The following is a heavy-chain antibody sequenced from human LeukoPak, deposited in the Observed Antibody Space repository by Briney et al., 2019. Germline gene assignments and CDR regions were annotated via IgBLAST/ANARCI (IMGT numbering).Heavy chain of an antibody. CDR1: GFTFSSYE. CDR2: ISTSGSTI. J-gene: IGHJ6*02. V-gene: IGHV3-48*03. Sequence: GGSLRLSCAASGFTFSSYEMNWVRQAPGKGLEWVSYISTSGSTIYYADSVKGRFTISRDNAKNSLYLQMNSLRAEDTAVYYCAREPYSSGSYGMDVWGQGTTVTVSS. D-gene: IGHD6-19*01. CDR3: AREPYSSGSYGMDV.